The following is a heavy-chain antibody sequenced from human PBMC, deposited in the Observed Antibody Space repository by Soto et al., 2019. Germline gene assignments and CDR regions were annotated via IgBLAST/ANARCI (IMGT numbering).Heavy chain of an antibody. CDR1: GLTVSSNY. CDR3: ARESYYGMDV. Sequence: PGGSLRLSCAASGLTVSSNYMSWVRQAPGKGLEWVSVIYSDGSTYYADSVKGRFTISRDNSKNTLYLQMNSLRAGDTAVYYCARESYYGMDVWGQGTAVTVSS. CDR2: IYSDGST. V-gene: IGHV3-66*01. J-gene: IGHJ6*02.